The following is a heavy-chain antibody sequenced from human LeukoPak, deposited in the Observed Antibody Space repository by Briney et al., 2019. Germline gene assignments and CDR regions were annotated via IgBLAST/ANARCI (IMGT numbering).Heavy chain of an antibody. Sequence: SETLSLTCTVSGGSISTSNYYWGWIRQPPGKGLEWIGNIFYSGSTYYSPSLKSRVTISLDTSRNQFSLKLNSVTAADTAVYYCARSDYALLWSAHFDYWGQGTLVTVSS. CDR1: GGSISTSNYY. J-gene: IGHJ4*02. CDR3: ARSDYALLWSAHFDY. D-gene: IGHD4-17*01. V-gene: IGHV4-39*07. CDR2: IFYSGST.